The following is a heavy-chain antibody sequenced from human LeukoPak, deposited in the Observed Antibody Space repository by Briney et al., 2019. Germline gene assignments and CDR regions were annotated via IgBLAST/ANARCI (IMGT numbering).Heavy chain of an antibody. J-gene: IGHJ4*02. CDR2: ISSDGTIK. Sequence: PGGSLRLSCAASGFTFSNYGVHWVRQAPGKGLEWVTIISSDGTIKDYADSVKGRFTISRDTSKNTVYLQMNSLRSDDTAVYYCVREAHSTGSYLDYWGQGTLVTVSS. D-gene: IGHD1-26*01. V-gene: IGHV3-30*04. CDR1: GFTFSNYG. CDR3: VREAHSTGSYLDY.